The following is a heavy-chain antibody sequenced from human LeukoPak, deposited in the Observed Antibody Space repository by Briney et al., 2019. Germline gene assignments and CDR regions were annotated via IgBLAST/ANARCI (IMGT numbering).Heavy chain of an antibody. CDR3: GKTTAGYSSGQKPAWPVDY. D-gene: IGHD5-18*01. J-gene: IGHJ4*02. V-gene: IGHV3-53*01. CDR1: GLTVSNNY. Sequence: GGSLRLSCVVSGLTVSNNYMSWVRQAPGKGLEWVSVIYSDGTTRNADSVKGRFTISRDNSKNTVYLQINSLRAEDTAVYYCGKTTAGYSSGQKPAWPVDYWGQGTLVTVSS. CDR2: IYSDGTT.